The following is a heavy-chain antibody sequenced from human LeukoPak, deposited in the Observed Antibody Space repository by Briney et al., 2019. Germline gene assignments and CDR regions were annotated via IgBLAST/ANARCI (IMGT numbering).Heavy chain of an antibody. V-gene: IGHV1-18*01. Sequence: ASVNVSCKASGYPFSSSGISWVRQAPGQGLEWMGWIAIYDDYTNYAHRLQGRITMTTDTSTTTAYMELRILRSDDTAMYYCARGGPDTLAGNLGDYWGQGTLVTVSS. J-gene: IGHJ4*02. CDR3: ARGGPDTLAGNLGDY. CDR1: GYPFSSSG. CDR2: IAIYDDYT. D-gene: IGHD3-16*01.